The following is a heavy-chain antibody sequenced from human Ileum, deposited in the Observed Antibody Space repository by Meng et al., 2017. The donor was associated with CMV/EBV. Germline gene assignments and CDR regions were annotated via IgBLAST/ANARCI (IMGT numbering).Heavy chain of an antibody. Sequence: HLQLRASGPVVGKPSETLSPTCPDSGGSISSSTYYWGWIRQPPGKGLEWIGSIYYTGTTYDNPSLKSRVTISVDTAKNKFSLKVSSVTAADTAVYYCARDFAPARDYYFDYWGQGTLVTVSS. CDR2: IYYTGTT. V-gene: IGHV4-39*07. J-gene: IGHJ4*02. D-gene: IGHD2-21*02. CDR3: ARDFAPARDYYFDY. CDR1: GGSISSSTYY.